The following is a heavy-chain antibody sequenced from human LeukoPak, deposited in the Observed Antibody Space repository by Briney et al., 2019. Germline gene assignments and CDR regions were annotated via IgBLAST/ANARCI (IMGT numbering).Heavy chain of an antibody. CDR2: ISGSGGST. CDR3: AKDRRGYSGYDPGYYFDY. Sequence: GGSLRLSCAASGFTFSSYAMSWVRQAPGKGLEWVSAISGSGGSTYYADSVKGRFTISRDNSKNTLYLQMNSLRAEDMAVYYCAKDRRGYSGYDPGYYFDYWGQGTLVTVSS. D-gene: IGHD5-12*01. J-gene: IGHJ4*02. CDR1: GFTFSSYA. V-gene: IGHV3-23*01.